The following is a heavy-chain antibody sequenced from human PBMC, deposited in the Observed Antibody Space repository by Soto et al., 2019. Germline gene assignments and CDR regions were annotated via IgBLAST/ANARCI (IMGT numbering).Heavy chain of an antibody. CDR2: IKSKTDGGTT. V-gene: IGHV3-15*01. Sequence: EVQLVESGGGLVKPGGSLRLCCAASGFTFSNAWMSWVRQAPGKGLEWVGRIKSKTDGGTTDYAAPVKGRFTISRDDSKNTLYLQMNSLKTEDTAVYYCTTFVYDFWSGAVDYWGQGTLVTVSS. D-gene: IGHD3-3*01. J-gene: IGHJ4*02. CDR1: GFTFSNAW. CDR3: TTFVYDFWSGAVDY.